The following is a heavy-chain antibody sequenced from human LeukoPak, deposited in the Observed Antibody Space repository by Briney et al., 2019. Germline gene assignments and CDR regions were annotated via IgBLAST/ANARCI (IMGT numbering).Heavy chain of an antibody. J-gene: IGHJ6*03. V-gene: IGHV4-31*03. CDR3: ARVPKYYYGSGTAGYMDV. D-gene: IGHD3-10*01. CDR1: GDSISSGAYY. Sequence: SETLSLTCTVSGDSISSGAYYWTWVRQYPGTGLEWIGYISHIGTTYNNPSLKSRVSISVDTSRNQLSLRLTSVTAADTAVYYCARVPKYYYGSGTAGYMDVWGKGTTVTVSS. CDR2: ISHIGTT.